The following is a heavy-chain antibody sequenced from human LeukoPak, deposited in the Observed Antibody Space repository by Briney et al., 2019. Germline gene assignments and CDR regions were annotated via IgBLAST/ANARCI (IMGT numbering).Heavy chain of an antibody. CDR1: GYSISSGYY. CDR2: IYHSGST. D-gene: IGHD5-18*01. Sequence: SETLSLTCAVSGYSISSGYYWGWIRQPPGQGLAWIGSIYHSGSTYYNPSLKSRVTISVDTSKNQFSLKLSSVTAADTAVYYCARADTAMADFDYWGQGTLVTVSS. V-gene: IGHV4-38-2*01. CDR3: ARADTAMADFDY. J-gene: IGHJ4*02.